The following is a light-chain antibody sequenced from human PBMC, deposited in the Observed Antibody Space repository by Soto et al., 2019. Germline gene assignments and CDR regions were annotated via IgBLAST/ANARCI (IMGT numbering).Light chain of an antibody. CDR1: QSVSSN. CDR3: QQYNNWTPAT. V-gene: IGKV3-15*01. J-gene: IGKJ1*01. Sequence: EIVMTQSPATLSVSPGERATLSCRASQSVSSNLAWYQQKPGQAPRLLIYGASTRATGIPARFSCSEFGREFTLTISSLQSEDFAVYYCQQYNNWTPATFGQGTKLEIK. CDR2: GAS.